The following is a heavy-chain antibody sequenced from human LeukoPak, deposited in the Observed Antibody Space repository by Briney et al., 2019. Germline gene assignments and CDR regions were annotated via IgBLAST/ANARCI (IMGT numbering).Heavy chain of an antibody. J-gene: IGHJ6*02. CDR3: ARIIAVAGSGNYYYYYGMDV. CDR2: IGGRDGST. D-gene: IGHD6-19*01. Sequence: GGSLRLSCAASGFTFSSYGMSWVRQAPGKGLEWVSAIGGRDGSTYYADSVKGRFTISRDNSKNTLYVQMNSLRAEDTAVYYCARIIAVAGSGNYYYYYGMDVWGQGTTVTVSS. CDR1: GFTFSSYG. V-gene: IGHV3-23*01.